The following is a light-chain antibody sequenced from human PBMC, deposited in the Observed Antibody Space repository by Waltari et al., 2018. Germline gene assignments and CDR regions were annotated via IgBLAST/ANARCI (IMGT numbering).Light chain of an antibody. CDR2: DDR. CDR1: NIGSKK. V-gene: IGLV3-21*02. J-gene: IGLJ1*01. Sequence: SYVLTQPPSVSVAPGQTARITCGGNNIGSKKVQWYQQKPGQAPVRVAYDDRDRPSGFPERFSGSNSGNTATLSISRVEAGDEADYYCQVWDGFSDHVFGTGTKVTVL. CDR3: QVWDGFSDHV.